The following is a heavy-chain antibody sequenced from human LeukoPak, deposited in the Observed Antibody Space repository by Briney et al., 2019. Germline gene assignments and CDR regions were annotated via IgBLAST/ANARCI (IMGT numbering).Heavy chain of an antibody. CDR1: GGTFSSYA. CDR3: AIPYCGGDCPLDY. Sequence: SVKVSCQASGGTFSSYAISWVRQAPGQGLEWMGRIIPILGIANYAQKFQDRVTITADKSTSTAYMELSSLRSEDTAVYYCAIPYCGGDCPLDYWGQGTLVTVSS. J-gene: IGHJ4*02. D-gene: IGHD2-21*02. CDR2: IIPILGIA. V-gene: IGHV1-69*04.